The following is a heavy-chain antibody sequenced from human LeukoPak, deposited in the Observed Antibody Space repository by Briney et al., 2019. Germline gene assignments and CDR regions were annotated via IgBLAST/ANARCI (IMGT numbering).Heavy chain of an antibody. CDR2: IYYSGST. D-gene: IGHD3-22*01. J-gene: IGHJ3*02. CDR3: ARLQVDSSGYYFDAFDI. Sequence: PSETLSLTCTVSGGSISSSSHYCGWIRQPPGKGLEWIGSIYYSGSTYYNPSLKSRVTISVDTSKNQFSLKLSSVTAADTALYYCARLQVDSSGYYFDAFDIWGQGTMVTVSS. CDR1: GGSISSSSHY. V-gene: IGHV4-39*01.